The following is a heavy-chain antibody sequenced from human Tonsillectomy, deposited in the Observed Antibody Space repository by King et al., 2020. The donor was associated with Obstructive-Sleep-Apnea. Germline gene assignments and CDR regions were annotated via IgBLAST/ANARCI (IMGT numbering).Heavy chain of an antibody. D-gene: IGHD5-18*01. J-gene: IGHJ4*02. CDR2: ISSSSSYI. V-gene: IGHV3-21*01. CDR3: ARDADTAMVSERFVFDY. Sequence: VQLVESGGGLVKPGGSLRLSCAASGFTFSSYSMNWVRQAPGKGLEWVSSISSSSSYIYYADSVKGRFTISRDNAKNSLYLQMNSLRAEDTAVYYCARDADTAMVSERFVFDYWGQGTLVTVSS. CDR1: GFTFSSYS.